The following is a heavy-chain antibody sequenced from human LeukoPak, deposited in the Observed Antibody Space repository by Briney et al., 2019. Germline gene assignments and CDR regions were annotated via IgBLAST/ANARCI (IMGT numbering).Heavy chain of an antibody. CDR3: AGATIT. J-gene: IGHJ5*02. Sequence: GGSLRLSCAASGFTFSSYAMHWVRQAPGKGLEWVVVISYDGSNKYYADSVKGRFTISRDNSKNTLYLQMNSLRAEDTAVYYCAGATITWGQGTLVTVSS. V-gene: IGHV3-30-3*01. CDR1: GFTFSSYA. D-gene: IGHD5-24*01. CDR2: ISYDGSNK.